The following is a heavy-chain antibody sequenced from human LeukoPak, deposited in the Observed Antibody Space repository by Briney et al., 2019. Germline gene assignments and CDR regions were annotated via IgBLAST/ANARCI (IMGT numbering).Heavy chain of an antibody. CDR2: ISYDGSNK. CDR3: ARDRGRGFKKESAYDY. CDR1: GFTFSSYG. D-gene: IGHD2-21*01. V-gene: IGHV3-30*03. J-gene: IGHJ4*02. Sequence: GGSLRLSCAASGFTFSSYGMHWVRQAPGKGLEWVAVISYDGSNKYYADSVKGRFTISRDNSKNTLYLQMNSLRAEDTAVYYCARDRGRGFKKESAYDYWGQGTLVTVSS.